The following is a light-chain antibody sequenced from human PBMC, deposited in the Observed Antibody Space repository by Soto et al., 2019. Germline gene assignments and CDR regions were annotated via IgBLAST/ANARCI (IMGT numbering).Light chain of an antibody. V-gene: IGLV2-14*01. CDR3: KSRTTRNTLV. CDR1: SSDVGGYNY. J-gene: IGLJ3*02. CDR2: EVT. Sequence: QPASVSGSPGQSITISCTGTSSDVGGYNYVSWYQQHPGKAPKLIIYEVTHRPSGVSSRFYGSRSGNTASLTISGLQAEDEADYYCKSRTTRNTLVFGGGTKLTVL.